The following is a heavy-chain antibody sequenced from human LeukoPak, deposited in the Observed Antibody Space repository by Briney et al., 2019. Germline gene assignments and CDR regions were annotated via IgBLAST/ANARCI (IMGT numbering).Heavy chain of an antibody. V-gene: IGHV1-69*05. J-gene: IGHJ5*02. Sequence: SVKVSCKASGGTFSSYAISWVRQAPGQGLEWMGGIIPIFGTANYAQKFQGRVTITTDESTSTAYMELSSLGSEDTAVYYCAKRYCSSTSCYFWFDPWGQGTLVTVSS. CDR2: IIPIFGTA. CDR1: GGTFSSYA. D-gene: IGHD2-2*01. CDR3: AKRYCSSTSCYFWFDP.